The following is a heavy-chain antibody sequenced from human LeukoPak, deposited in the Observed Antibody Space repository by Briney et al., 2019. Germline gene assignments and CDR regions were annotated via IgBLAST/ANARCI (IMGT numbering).Heavy chain of an antibody. CDR1: GVSSNRSNYY. CDR3: AMDSSSWSVFDY. D-gene: IGHD6-13*01. CDR2: MYYSGST. V-gene: IGHV4-39*01. Sequence: SETLSLTCTVSGVSSNRSNYYWGWIRRPPGKGLEWIGEMYYSGSTSYNPSLKSRVAISVDTSKNQFSLKLSSVTAADTAVYYCAMDSSSWSVFDYWGQGTLVTVSS. J-gene: IGHJ4*02.